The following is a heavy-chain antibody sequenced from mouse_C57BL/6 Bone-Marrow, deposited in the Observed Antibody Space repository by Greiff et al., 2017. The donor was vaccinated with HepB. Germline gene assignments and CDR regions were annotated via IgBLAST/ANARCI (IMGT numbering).Heavy chain of an antibody. CDR2: IYPGDGDT. Sequence: VQLQQSGPELVKPGASVKISCKASGYAFSSSWMNWVKQRPGKGLEWIGRIYPGDGDTNYNGKFKGKATLTADKSSSTAYMPLSSLTSEDSAVYFCARDPRYYYGPPFAYWGQGTLVTVSA. V-gene: IGHV1-82*01. CDR1: GYAFSSSW. D-gene: IGHD1-1*01. J-gene: IGHJ3*01. CDR3: ARDPRYYYGPPFAY.